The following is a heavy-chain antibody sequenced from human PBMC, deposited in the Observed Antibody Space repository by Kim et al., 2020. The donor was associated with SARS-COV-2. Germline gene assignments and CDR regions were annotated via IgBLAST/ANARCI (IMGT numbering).Heavy chain of an antibody. D-gene: IGHD3-22*01. Sequence: SETLSLTCAVSGGSISNYYWSWIRQPPGKGLEWIGYIHYSGSTNYSPSLKSRVTISVDTSKNQFSLKLSSVTAADTAVYYCARATYYDSSASSYYYYALDVWGQGTTVTVTS. J-gene: IGHJ6*02. CDR3: ARATYYDSSASSYYYYALDV. CDR1: GGSISNYY. V-gene: IGHV4-59*01. CDR2: IHYSGST.